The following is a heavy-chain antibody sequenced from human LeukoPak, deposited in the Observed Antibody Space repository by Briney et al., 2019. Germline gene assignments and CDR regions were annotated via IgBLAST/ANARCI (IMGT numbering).Heavy chain of an antibody. V-gene: IGHV3-64*01. D-gene: IGHD2-15*01. CDR2: ITGNGGST. CDR3: ARGEVMVVAATLNY. J-gene: IGHJ4*02. Sequence: GGSLRLSCAASGFTFSSYAMHWVRQAPGKGLEYVSAITGNGGSTFYANSVKGRFTISRDNSKNTLYLQMGSLRAEDMAVYYCARGEVMVVAATLNYWGQGTLVTVSS. CDR1: GFTFSSYA.